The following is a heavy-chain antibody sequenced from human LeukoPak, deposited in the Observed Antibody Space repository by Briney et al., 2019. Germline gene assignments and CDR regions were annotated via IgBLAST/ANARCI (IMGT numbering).Heavy chain of an antibody. CDR1: GGSFSGYY. Sequence: SETLSLTCAVYGGSFSGYYWSWIRQPPGKGLEWIGEISHSGSTNYNPSLKSRVTISVDTSKNQFSLKLSSVTAADTAVYYCARGSSSSGYFDLWGRGTLVTVSS. D-gene: IGHD6-6*01. V-gene: IGHV4-34*01. CDR2: ISHSGST. CDR3: ARGSSSSGYFDL. J-gene: IGHJ2*01.